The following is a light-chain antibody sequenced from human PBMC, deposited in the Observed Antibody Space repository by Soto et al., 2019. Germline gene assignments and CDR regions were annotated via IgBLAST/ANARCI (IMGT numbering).Light chain of an antibody. CDR2: KAS. J-gene: IGKJ1*01. CDR3: QQYQSYSWT. CDR1: QSISTW. V-gene: IGKV1-5*03. Sequence: DIQMTQSPSTLSASVGDRVIITCRASQSISTWLAWYQQKPGKAPKLLIYKASGLESGVPSRFSGSGSGTEFTLTISSLQPDDFATYYCQQYQSYSWTFGQGTKVEIK.